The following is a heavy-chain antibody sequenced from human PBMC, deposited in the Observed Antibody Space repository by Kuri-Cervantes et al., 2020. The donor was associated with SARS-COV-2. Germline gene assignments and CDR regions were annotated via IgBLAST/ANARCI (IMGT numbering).Heavy chain of an antibody. Sequence: SETLSLTCTVSGYSISSGYYWGWIRQPPGKGLEWIGSIYHSGSTYYNPSLKSRVTISVDTSKNQFSLKLSSVTAADTAVYYCARSGYYSRGVTYYMDVLDKGTTVTVSS. CDR3: ARSGYYSRGVTYYMDV. CDR1: GYSISSGYY. CDR2: IYHSGST. D-gene: IGHD3-22*01. J-gene: IGHJ6*03. V-gene: IGHV4-38-2*02.